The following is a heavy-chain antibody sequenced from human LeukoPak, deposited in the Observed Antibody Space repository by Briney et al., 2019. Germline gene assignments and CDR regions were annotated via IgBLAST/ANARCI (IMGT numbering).Heavy chain of an antibody. J-gene: IGHJ4*02. CDR2: ITSSGSAI. V-gene: IGHV3-11*01. D-gene: IGHD5/OR15-5a*01. CDR3: ATDIVSTSGDY. CDR1: RCTFSDYY. Sequence: GGSLTLSCAASRCTFSDYYMNWIRQAPGKGLEWVSYITSSGSAIYYADSVRGRFTISTDNARNCIFLHMDDMRAEDTAIYYYATDIVSTSGDYWGQGTLVTVSS.